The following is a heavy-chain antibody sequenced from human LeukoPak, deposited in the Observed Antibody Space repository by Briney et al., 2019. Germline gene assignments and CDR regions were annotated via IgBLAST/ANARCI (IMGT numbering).Heavy chain of an antibody. CDR3: ARDAIVGATNWFDP. D-gene: IGHD1-26*01. CDR2: IYYSGST. Sequence: PSETLSLTCTVSDGSISDYSWSWIRQPPGKGLEWIGYIYYSGSTNYNPSLKSRVTISLDTSKNQFSLKLSCVTAADMAVYYRARDAIVGATNWFDPWGQGTLVTVSS. V-gene: IGHV4-59*01. CDR1: DGSISDYS. J-gene: IGHJ5*02.